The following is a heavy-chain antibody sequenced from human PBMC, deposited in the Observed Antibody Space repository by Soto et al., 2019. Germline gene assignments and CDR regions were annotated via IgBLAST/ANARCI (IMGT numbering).Heavy chain of an antibody. Sequence: GESLKISCKGSGYSFTSYWIGWVRQMPGKGLEWMGIIYPGDSDTRYSPSFQGQVTISADKSISTAYLQWSSLKASDTAMYYCARLITSEYGSSSILSFYYYYYGMDVWGQGTTVTVSS. J-gene: IGHJ6*02. CDR3: ARLITSEYGSSSILSFYYYYYGMDV. CDR2: IYPGDSDT. V-gene: IGHV5-51*01. D-gene: IGHD6-6*01. CDR1: GYSFTSYW.